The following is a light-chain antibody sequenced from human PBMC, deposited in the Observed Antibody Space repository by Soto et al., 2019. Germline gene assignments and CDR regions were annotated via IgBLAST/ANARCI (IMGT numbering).Light chain of an antibody. CDR3: CSYAGSYTWV. CDR2: DVS. Sequence: QSALTQPRSVSGSPGQSVTLSCTGTSSDVGGYNYVSWYQQHPGKAPKLMIYDVSKRPSGVPDRFSGSKSGNTASLTLSGLQAEDEADYYCCSYAGSYTWVFGGGTQLTVL. CDR1: SSDVGGYNY. V-gene: IGLV2-11*01. J-gene: IGLJ2*01.